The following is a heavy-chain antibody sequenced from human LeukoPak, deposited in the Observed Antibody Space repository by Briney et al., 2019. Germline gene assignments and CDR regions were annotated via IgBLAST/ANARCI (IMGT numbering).Heavy chain of an antibody. V-gene: IGHV4-39*01. D-gene: IGHD6-19*01. CDR3: ARVFSIAVAATLDY. CDR2: IYYSGST. CDR1: GGSISSSSYY. J-gene: IGHJ4*02. Sequence: SETLSLTCTVSGGSISSSSYYWGWIRQPPGKGLEWIGSIYYSGSTYYSPSLKSRVTISVDTSKNQFSLKLSSVTAADTAVYYCARVFSIAVAATLDYWGQGTLVTVSS.